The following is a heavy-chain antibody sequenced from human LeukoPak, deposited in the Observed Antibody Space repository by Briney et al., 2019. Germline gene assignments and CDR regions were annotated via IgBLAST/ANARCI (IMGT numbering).Heavy chain of an antibody. J-gene: IGHJ4*02. CDR3: ARDLEGATYFDH. D-gene: IGHD1-26*01. Sequence: SQTLSLTCAISGDSVSSDSAAWNWIRQSPSSGLEWLGSTYYRSNWYNDYAVSVKSRITITPDTSKNQFSLQLNSLTPEDTAVYYCARDLEGATYFDHWGQGTLVTVSS. CDR1: GDSVSSDSAA. V-gene: IGHV6-1*01. CDR2: TYYRSNWYN.